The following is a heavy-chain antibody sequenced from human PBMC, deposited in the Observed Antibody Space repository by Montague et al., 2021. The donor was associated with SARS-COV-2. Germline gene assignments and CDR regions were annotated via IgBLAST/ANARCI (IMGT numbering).Heavy chain of an antibody. CDR1: GGSISGYY. D-gene: IGHD5-24*01. CDR2: IYYSGSS. CDR3: ARAGDDYNPAFDI. J-gene: IGHJ3*02. V-gene: IGHV4-59*01. Sequence: SETLSLTCTVSGGSISGYYWSWIRQPPGKGLEWIGYIYYSGSSNNSPSLKSRITISVDTSKNQFSLKVSSVTAADTAVYYCARAGDDYNPAFDIWGQGTMVTVSS.